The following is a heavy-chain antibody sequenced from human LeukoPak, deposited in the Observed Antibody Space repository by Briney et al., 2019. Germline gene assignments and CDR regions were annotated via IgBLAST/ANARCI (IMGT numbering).Heavy chain of an antibody. CDR1: GFTFSSYW. CDR3: ARDTPPTGTGGFDY. V-gene: IGHV3-7*01. D-gene: IGHD1-1*01. J-gene: IGHJ4*02. Sequence: PGGSLGLSCAASGFTFSSYWMSWVRQAPGKGLEWVANIKQDGSEKYYVDSVKGRFTISRDNAKNSLYLQMNSLRAEDTAVYYCARDTPPTGTGGFDYWGQGTLVTVSS. CDR2: IKQDGSEK.